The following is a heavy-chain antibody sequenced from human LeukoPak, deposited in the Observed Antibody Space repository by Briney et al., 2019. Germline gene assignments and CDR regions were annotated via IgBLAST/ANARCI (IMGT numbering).Heavy chain of an antibody. V-gene: IGHV4-59*13. CDR2: VSYSGST. J-gene: IGHJ4*02. CDR1: GDSISSYH. D-gene: IGHD3-16*01. Sequence: SETLSLTCTVSGDSISSYHWSWIRQPPGKGVEWIGYVSYSGSTTYNSSLKSRLTIAVDTSKNQFSLKLSSVTAADTAVYYCARVGPGDQTWGSYYCDHWGQGTLVTVSA. CDR3: ARVGPGDQTWGSYYCDH.